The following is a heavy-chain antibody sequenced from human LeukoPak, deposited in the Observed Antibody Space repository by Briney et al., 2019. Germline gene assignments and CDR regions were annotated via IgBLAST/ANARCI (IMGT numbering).Heavy chain of an antibody. CDR1: GYTFSNNY. V-gene: IGHV1-2*02. CDR2: VNPDSGDT. D-gene: IGHD3-10*01. Sequence: ASVRVSCKASGYTFSNNYMHWVRQAPGQGLEWMGWVNPDSGDTKYEQKFQGRVTMTRDTSINTAYMELGGLRSDDTAVYYCASPSLASGKYYEYWGQGTLVTVSS. CDR3: ASPSLASGKYYEY. J-gene: IGHJ4*02.